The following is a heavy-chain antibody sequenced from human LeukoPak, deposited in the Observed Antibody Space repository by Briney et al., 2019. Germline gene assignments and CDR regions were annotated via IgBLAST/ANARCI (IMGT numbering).Heavy chain of an antibody. J-gene: IGHJ3*02. V-gene: IGHV3-7*01. CDR1: GFSFSRYW. D-gene: IGHD3-10*02. CDR3: ARDRLEIVRAPYGFNI. CDR2: VKEDGSEK. Sequence: PGGSLRLSCAGTGFSFSRYWMGWVRQAPGKGLEWVANVKEDGSEKYYGDSVKGRFTISRDNAKNSLYLQMSSLRAEDTAVYYCARDRLEIVRAPYGFNIWGRGTRVTVSS.